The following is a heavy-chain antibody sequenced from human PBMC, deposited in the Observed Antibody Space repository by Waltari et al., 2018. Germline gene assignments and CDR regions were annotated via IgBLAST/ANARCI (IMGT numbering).Heavy chain of an antibody. CDR1: GDFLGDDH. D-gene: IGHD3-22*01. V-gene: IGHV4-59*08. J-gene: IGHJ4*02. CDR2: LRNTGSI. CDR3: ARLPTKYFDRVSWGFFDF. Sequence: VQLQESGPGLVKPSETLSLTCTVSGDFLGDDHWAWIRQAPGKGLEWIGYLRNTGSIKLPPSLESRVSISAVTSKRQFSLRLTSVTAADTAVYYCARLPTKYFDRVSWGFFDFWGPGILVTVSS.